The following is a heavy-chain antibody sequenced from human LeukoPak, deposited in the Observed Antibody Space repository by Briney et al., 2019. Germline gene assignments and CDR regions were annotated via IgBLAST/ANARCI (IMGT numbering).Heavy chain of an antibody. J-gene: IGHJ4*02. Sequence: TGGSLRLSCAGSGFTFSSYAMSWVRQAPGKGLEWVSYISSSGSSIYYADSVKGRFTISRDNAKNSLYLQMNSLRGEDTALYYCARETTTTGADYWGQGTLVTVSS. D-gene: IGHD1-14*01. CDR3: ARETTTTGADY. CDR2: ISSSGSSI. V-gene: IGHV3-48*04. CDR1: GFTFSSYA.